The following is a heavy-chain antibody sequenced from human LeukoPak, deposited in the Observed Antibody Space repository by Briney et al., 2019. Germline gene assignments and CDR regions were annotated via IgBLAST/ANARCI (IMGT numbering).Heavy chain of an antibody. V-gene: IGHV3-21*01. CDR2: FGTRSTSI. J-gene: IGHJ4*02. D-gene: IGHD3-22*01. Sequence: GGSLRLSCTASGFTFSGYSMNRIRQAPGKGLEWVSSFGTRSTSIYHAGSVKGRFAISRDNAKNSLYLQMNSLRAEDTALYYCAREVSEGFDFWGQGTLVTVSS. CDR3: AREVSEGFDF. CDR1: GFTFSGYS.